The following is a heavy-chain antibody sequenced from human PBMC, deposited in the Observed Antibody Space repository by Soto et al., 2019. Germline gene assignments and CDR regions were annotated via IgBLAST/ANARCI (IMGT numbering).Heavy chain of an antibody. V-gene: IGHV3-7*01. J-gene: IGHJ6*02. Sequence: PGGSLRLSCAASGFTFSSYWMSWVRQAPGKGLEWVANIKQDGSEKYYVDSVKGRFTISRDNAKNSLYLQMNSLRAEDTAVYYCARDRPYSSSWYGSGYYYGMDVWGQGTTVTVSS. CDR3: ARDRPYSSSWYGSGYYYGMDV. CDR2: IKQDGSEK. D-gene: IGHD6-13*01. CDR1: GFTFSSYW.